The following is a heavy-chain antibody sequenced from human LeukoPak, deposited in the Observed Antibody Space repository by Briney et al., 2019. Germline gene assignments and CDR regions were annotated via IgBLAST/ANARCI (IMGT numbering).Heavy chain of an antibody. CDR2: INPNSGGT. Sequence: ASVKVSCKASGGTFSSYAISWVRQAPGQGLEWMGWINPNSGGTNYAQKFQGRVTMTRDTSISTVYMELSRLRSDDTAVYYCARDSGSYAFDYWGQGTLVTVSS. CDR3: ARDSGSYAFDY. J-gene: IGHJ4*02. V-gene: IGHV1-2*02. CDR1: GGTFSSYA. D-gene: IGHD1-26*01.